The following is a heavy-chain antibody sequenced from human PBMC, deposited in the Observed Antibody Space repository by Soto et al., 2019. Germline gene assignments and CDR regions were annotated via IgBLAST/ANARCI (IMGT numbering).Heavy chain of an antibody. CDR2: IYYSGST. CDR3: AMRYCSCGSCGVDDAFDI. J-gene: IGHJ3*02. CDR1: GGSISSYY. D-gene: IGHD2-15*01. Sequence: PSETLSLTCTVSGGSISSYYWSWIRQPPGKGLEWIGYIYYSGSTNYNPSLKSRVTISVDTSKNQFSLKLSSVTAADTAVYYCAMRYCSCGSCGVDDAFDIWGQGTMVT. V-gene: IGHV4-59*01.